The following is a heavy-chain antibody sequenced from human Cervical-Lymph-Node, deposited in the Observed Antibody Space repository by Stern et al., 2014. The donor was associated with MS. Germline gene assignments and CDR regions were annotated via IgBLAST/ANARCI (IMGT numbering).Heavy chain of an antibody. CDR3: ARQQFSGSHYAFDF. CDR2: VYPGDSDT. V-gene: IGHV5-51*01. CDR1: GYTFTDYW. D-gene: IGHD1-26*01. Sequence: EVQLVESGAEVKKPGESLKISCNTSGYTFTDYWIGWVRQMPGKGLEWMGIVYPGDSDTIYNPSFQGQVTISADKSISAAYLHWSYLRASDTAIYFCARQQFSGSHYAFDFWGLGTMVTVSS. J-gene: IGHJ3*01.